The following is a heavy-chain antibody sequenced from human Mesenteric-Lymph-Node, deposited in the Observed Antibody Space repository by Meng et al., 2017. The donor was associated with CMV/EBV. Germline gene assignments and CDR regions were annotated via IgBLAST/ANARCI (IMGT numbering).Heavy chain of an antibody. J-gene: IGHJ5*02. D-gene: IGHD1/OR15-1a*01. CDR2: INPNSGGT. CDR1: GYTFTGYY. Sequence: ASVKVSCKASGYTFTGYYMHWVRQAPGQGLEWMGWINPNSGGTNYAQKFQGRVTMTRDTSISTAYMGLSRLRSDDTAVYYCARDRIFEEQPTDWFDPWGQGTLVTVSS. V-gene: IGHV1-2*02. CDR3: ARDRIFEEQPTDWFDP.